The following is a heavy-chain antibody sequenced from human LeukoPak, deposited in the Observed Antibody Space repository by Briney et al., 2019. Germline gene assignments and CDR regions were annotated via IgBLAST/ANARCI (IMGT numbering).Heavy chain of an antibody. CDR2: INSDGSST. D-gene: IGHD2-15*01. Sequence: GGSLRLSCAASGFTFSSYWMHWVRQAPGKGLVWVSRINSDGSSTSYADSVKGRFTISRDNSKNTLYLQMNSLRAEDTAVYYCARDSRSYYMDVWGKGTTVTISS. J-gene: IGHJ6*03. V-gene: IGHV3-74*01. CDR1: GFTFSSYW. CDR3: ARDSRSYYMDV.